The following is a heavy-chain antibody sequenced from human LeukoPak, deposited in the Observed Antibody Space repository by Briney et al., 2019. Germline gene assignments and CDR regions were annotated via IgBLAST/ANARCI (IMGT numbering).Heavy chain of an antibody. CDR2: INPSGSST. CDR3: ARAVDYDSSGYYYYDY. Sequence: ASVKVSCKASGYSFTSHYMHWVRQAPGQGLEWLGLINPSGSSTLYAQKFQGRVTMTRNTSISTAYMELSSLRSEDTAVYYCARAVDYDSSGYYYYDYWGQGTLVTVSS. J-gene: IGHJ4*02. D-gene: IGHD3-22*01. CDR1: GYSFTSHY. V-gene: IGHV1-46*01.